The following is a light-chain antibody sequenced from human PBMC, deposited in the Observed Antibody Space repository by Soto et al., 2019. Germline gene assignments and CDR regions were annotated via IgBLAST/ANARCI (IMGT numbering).Light chain of an antibody. CDR1: QSISSY. CDR3: QQRGNWPPT. CDR2: DAS. J-gene: IGKJ4*01. V-gene: IGKV3-11*01. Sequence: EIVLTQSPATLSLSPGERATLSCRASQSISSYLAWYQQKPGQAPRLLIYDASNRATGIPARFSGGGTGTDVTLTLSSLEPEDFAVYYCQQRGNWPPTFGGGTKVEIK.